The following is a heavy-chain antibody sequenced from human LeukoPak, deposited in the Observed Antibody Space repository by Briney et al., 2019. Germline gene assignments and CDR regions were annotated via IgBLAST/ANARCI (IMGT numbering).Heavy chain of an antibody. V-gene: IGHV4-34*01. CDR2: INHSGST. J-gene: IGHJ4*02. D-gene: IGHD6-13*01. CDR3: ARGGGVAAVYFDY. CDR1: GGSFSCYY. Sequence: SETLSLTCAVYGGSFSCYYWSWIRQPPGKGLEWIGEINHSGSTNYNPSLKSRVTISVDTSKNQSSLKRSSVTAADTAVYYCARGGGVAAVYFDYWGQGTLVTVSS.